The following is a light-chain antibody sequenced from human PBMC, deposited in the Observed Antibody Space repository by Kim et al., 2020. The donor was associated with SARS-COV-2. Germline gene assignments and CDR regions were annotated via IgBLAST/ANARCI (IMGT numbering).Light chain of an antibody. Sequence: SPGTRAALSVRASQSVSSNYLAWYQQKPGQAPRLLIYGASSRATGIPDRFSGSGSGTDFTLTITRLEPEDFAVYYCQQYSSSPATFGQGTKVDIK. CDR3: QQYSSSPAT. V-gene: IGKV3-20*01. CDR2: GAS. CDR1: QSVSSNY. J-gene: IGKJ1*01.